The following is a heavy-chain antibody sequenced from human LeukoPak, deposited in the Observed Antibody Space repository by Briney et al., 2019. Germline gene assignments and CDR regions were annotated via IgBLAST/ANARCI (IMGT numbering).Heavy chain of an antibody. CDR1: GFIFSDYW. D-gene: IGHD5-12*01. CDR3: SKGGGYVRMDV. V-gene: IGHV3-7*03. CDR2: IKQGGSKT. J-gene: IGHJ6*02. Sequence: GGSLRLSCAASGFIFSDYWLSWVRQAPGKGLEWVANIKQGGSKTHYVDSVKGRFTISRDNAKNSLFLQMNSLRADDTAVYYCSKGGGYVRMDVWGQGTTVTVSS.